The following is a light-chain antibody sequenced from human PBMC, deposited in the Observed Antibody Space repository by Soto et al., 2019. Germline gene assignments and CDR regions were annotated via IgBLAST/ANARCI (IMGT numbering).Light chain of an antibody. CDR3: QQYDSYPGT. CDR1: QSISSW. CDR2: KAS. Sequence: IQMTQSPSSLSASVGDRVTITCRASQSISSWLAWYQHKPGRAPKLLIYKASTLESGVPSRFSGSGSGKEFTLTISSLQPDDFATYYCQQYDSYPGTFGQGTKVDIK. J-gene: IGKJ1*01. V-gene: IGKV1-5*03.